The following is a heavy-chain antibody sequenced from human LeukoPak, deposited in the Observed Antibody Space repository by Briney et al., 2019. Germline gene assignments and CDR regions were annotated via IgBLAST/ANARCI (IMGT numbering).Heavy chain of an antibody. V-gene: IGHV1-69*02. CDR3: ARRKLPLTGSTGFDFLDP. D-gene: IGHD3-9*01. J-gene: IGHJ5*02. CDR2: IIPILNIT. Sequence: SVKVSCKASGDTFIKFPINWVRQAPGQGLEWMGRIIPILNITTYAQKFQGRVTITAGKSSSTAFMEMTSLRSDDTAVYYCARRKLPLTGSTGFDFLDPWGQGTLVTVSS. CDR1: GDTFIKFP.